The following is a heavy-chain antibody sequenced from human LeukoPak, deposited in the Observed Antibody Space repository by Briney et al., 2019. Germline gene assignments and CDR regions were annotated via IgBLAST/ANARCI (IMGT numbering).Heavy chain of an antibody. J-gene: IGHJ4*02. V-gene: IGHV1-46*01. CDR2: INPSGGST. CDR1: GGTFSNYA. Sequence: ASVKVSCKASGGTFSNYAVNWVRQAPGQGLEWMGIINPSGGSTSYAQKFQGRVTMTRDTSTSTVYMELSSLRSEDTAVYYCARDREYTPFDYWGQGTLVTVSS. D-gene: IGHD3-10*01. CDR3: ARDREYTPFDY.